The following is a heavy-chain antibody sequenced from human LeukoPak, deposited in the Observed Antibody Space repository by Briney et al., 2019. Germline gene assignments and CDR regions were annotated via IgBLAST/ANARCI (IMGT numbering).Heavy chain of an antibody. V-gene: IGHV3-21*01. Sequence: GGSLRLSCAASGFTFSSYSMNWVRQAPGKGLEWVSSISSSSSYIYYADSVKGRFTISRDDAKNSLYLQMNSLIAEDTAVYYCARERASSSRTLFGYWGQGTLVTVSS. D-gene: IGHD6-13*01. J-gene: IGHJ4*02. CDR2: ISSSSSYI. CDR3: ARERASSSRTLFGY. CDR1: GFTFSSYS.